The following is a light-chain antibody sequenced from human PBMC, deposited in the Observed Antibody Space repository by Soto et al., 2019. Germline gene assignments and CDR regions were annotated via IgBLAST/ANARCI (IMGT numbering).Light chain of an antibody. CDR3: QHYGNSPPYT. V-gene: IGKV3D-15*01. Sequence: EIVMTQSPATLSVSPGERATLSCRASQSVSSNLAWYQQKPGQAPRLLIYGASTRATGIPARFSGSGSGTDFTLSISRLEPEDFAVYYCQHYGNSPPYTFGQGTKLEI. CDR2: GAS. CDR1: QSVSSN. J-gene: IGKJ2*01.